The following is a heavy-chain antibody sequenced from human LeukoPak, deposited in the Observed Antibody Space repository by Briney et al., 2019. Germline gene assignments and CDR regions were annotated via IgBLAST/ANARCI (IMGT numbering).Heavy chain of an antibody. CDR1: GYTFTSHY. D-gene: IGHD1-26*01. CDR3: AKYSGSYWPSPPDY. V-gene: IGHV1-46*01. J-gene: IGHJ4*02. Sequence: ASVKVSCKASGYTFTSHYIHWVRQAPGQGLEWMGIINPSGGSTSYPQKFQGRVTMTRNTSTNTFYMELNSLRAEDTAVYYCAKYSGSYWPSPPDYWGQGTLVTVSS. CDR2: INPSGGST.